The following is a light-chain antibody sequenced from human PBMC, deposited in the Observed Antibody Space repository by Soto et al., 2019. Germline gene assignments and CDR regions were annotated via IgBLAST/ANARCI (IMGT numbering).Light chain of an antibody. CDR3: RTYTTTGSSI. Sequence: QSALTQPASVSGSPGQSITITCSGTTDDVGSTDLVSWYQHHPGEAPRLVIYEVKNRPSGVPGRFSGSKSVNTASLSISGLQPEDEADYYCRTYTTTGSSIFGSGTKLTVL. V-gene: IGLV2-14*01. CDR2: EVK. CDR1: TDDVGSTDL. J-gene: IGLJ1*01.